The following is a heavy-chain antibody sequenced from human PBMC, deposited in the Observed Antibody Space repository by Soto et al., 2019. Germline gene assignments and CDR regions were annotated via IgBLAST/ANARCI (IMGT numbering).Heavy chain of an antibody. V-gene: IGHV1-18*04. CDR1: GYTFTNYH. J-gene: IGHJ5*02. CDR2: ISGYNGNT. D-gene: IGHD2-2*01. CDR3: ARVIKGPCPTTSCLNWFDP. Sequence: LVQSGPEVKKPGASVKVSCKSSGYTFTNYHINWVRQAPGEGLEWMGWISGYNGNTNYAQNLQGRVTMTTDTSPSKAYTERRSLTSDDTAVYYCARVIKGPCPTTSCLNWFDPWGQGTLVTVS.